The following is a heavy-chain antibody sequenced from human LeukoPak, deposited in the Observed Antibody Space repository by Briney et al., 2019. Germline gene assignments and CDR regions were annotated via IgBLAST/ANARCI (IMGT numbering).Heavy chain of an antibody. V-gene: IGHV3-53*01. CDR1: GFTVSSNY. J-gene: IGHJ4*02. Sequence: PGGSLRLSCAASGFTVSSNYMSWVRQAPGKGPEWVSVIYSGGSTYYADSVKGRFTISRDNSKNTLYLQMNSLRAEDTAVYYCARDRSTYSSGWWGIDYWGQGTLVTVSS. CDR2: IYSGGST. D-gene: IGHD6-19*01. CDR3: ARDRSTYSSGWWGIDY.